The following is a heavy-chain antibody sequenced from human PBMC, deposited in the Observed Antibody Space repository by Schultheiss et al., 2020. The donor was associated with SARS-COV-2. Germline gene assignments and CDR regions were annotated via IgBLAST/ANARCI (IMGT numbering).Heavy chain of an antibody. J-gene: IGHJ6*02. Sequence: SQTLSLTCTVSGGSISSYYWSWIRQPPGKGLEWIGYIYYSGSTNYNPSLKSRVTISVDTSKNQFSLKLSSVTAADTAVYYCATSIAAAGPIYYYYGMDVWGQGTTVTVSS. V-gene: IGHV4-59*01. CDR2: IYYSGST. CDR3: ATSIAAAGPIYYYYGMDV. CDR1: GGSISSYY. D-gene: IGHD6-13*01.